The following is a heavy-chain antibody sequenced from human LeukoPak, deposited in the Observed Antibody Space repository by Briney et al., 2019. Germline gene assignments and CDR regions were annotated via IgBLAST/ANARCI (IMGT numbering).Heavy chain of an antibody. D-gene: IGHD4-23*01. CDR2: IYYIGST. J-gene: IGHJ2*01. CDR1: GGSISSGGYY. CDR3: ARDRYTVVSWYFDL. V-gene: IGHV4-31*03. Sequence: SETLSLTCTVSGGSISSGGYYWSWLRQHPGKGLEWIGYIYYIGSTYYNPSLKSRVTISVDTSKNQFSLKLSFVTAADTAVYYCARDRYTVVSWYFDLWGRGTLVTVSS.